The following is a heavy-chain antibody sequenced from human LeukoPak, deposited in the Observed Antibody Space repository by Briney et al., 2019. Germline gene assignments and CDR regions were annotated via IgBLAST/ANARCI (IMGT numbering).Heavy chain of an antibody. V-gene: IGHV3-30*02. CDR1: GFTFSSYG. D-gene: IGHD2-2*01. J-gene: IGHJ4*02. CDR2: IRYDGSNK. CDR3: AKVIVVVPAAIFGSFDY. Sequence: PGGSLRLSCAASGFTFSSYGMHWVRQAPGKGLEWVAFIRYDGSNKYYADSVKGRFTISRDNSKNTLYLQMNSLRAEDTAVYYCAKVIVVVPAAIFGSFDYWGQGTLVTVSS.